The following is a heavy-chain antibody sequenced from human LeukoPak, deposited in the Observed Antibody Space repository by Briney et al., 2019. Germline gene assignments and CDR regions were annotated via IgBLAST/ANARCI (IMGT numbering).Heavy chain of an antibody. CDR3: ASWGDYYVWCIYYTSVAFDI. Sequence: PGGSLRLSCAASEFIFSINYMTWVRQAPGKGLEWVSLIYSRGDTKYADSVKGRFTISRDNSKNSLYLQMNSLRAEDTAVYYCASWGDYYVWCIYYTSVAFDIWGQGTMVTVSS. CDR1: EFIFSINY. D-gene: IGHD3-16*01. J-gene: IGHJ3*02. V-gene: IGHV3-66*01. CDR2: IYSRGDT.